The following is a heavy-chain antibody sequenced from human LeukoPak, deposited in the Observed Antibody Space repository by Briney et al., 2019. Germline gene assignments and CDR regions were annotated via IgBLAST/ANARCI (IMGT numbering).Heavy chain of an antibody. J-gene: IGHJ5*02. CDR3: ARTLWFGGQDWFDP. Sequence: GGSLRLSCAASGFTFSSYSMNWVRQAPGKGLEWVSYISSSSSTIYYADSVKGRFTISRDNAKNSLYLQMNSLRAEDTAVYYCARTLWFGGQDWFDPWGQGTLVTVSS. V-gene: IGHV3-48*01. D-gene: IGHD3-10*01. CDR2: ISSSSSTI. CDR1: GFTFSSYS.